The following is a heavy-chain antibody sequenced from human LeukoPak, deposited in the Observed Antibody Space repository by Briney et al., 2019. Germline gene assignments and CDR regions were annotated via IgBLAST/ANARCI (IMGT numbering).Heavy chain of an antibody. J-gene: IGHJ5*02. Sequence: PGGSLRLSCAASGFTFSSYGMHWVRQAPGKGLEWVSTINGAGSTFYTDSVKGRFTISRDNFKNTLYLQMNSLTAEDTALYYCAKDDLDRVCATWGQGTLVTVSS. V-gene: IGHV3-23*01. D-gene: IGHD2-21*01. CDR2: INGAGST. CDR1: GFTFSSYG. CDR3: AKDDLDRVCAT.